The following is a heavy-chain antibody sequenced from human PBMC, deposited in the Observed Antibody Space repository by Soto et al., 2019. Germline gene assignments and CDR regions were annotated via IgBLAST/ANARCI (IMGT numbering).Heavy chain of an antibody. Sequence: ASVKVSCKASGGTFSSYAISWVRQAPGQGLEWMGIINPSGGSTSYAQKFQGRVTMTRDTSTSTVYMELSSLRSEDTAVYYCARERVYYGGNSGPKFDYWGQGTLVTVSS. CDR2: INPSGGST. J-gene: IGHJ4*02. CDR1: GGTFSSYA. V-gene: IGHV1-46*01. D-gene: IGHD4-17*01. CDR3: ARERVYYGGNSGPKFDY.